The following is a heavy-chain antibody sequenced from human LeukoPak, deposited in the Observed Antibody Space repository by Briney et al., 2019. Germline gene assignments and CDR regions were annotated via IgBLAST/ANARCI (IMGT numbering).Heavy chain of an antibody. CDR3: AKSLGDGVNGNYYFDY. Sequence: GGSLRLSWVASGFTFSSYGMHWVRQAPGKGLEWVAVIWYDGSNKYYADSVKGRFTISRDNSKNTLYLQMNSLRAEDTAVYYCAKSLGDGVNGNYYFDYWGQGTLVTVSS. CDR2: IWYDGSNK. D-gene: IGHD2-21*01. V-gene: IGHV3-33*06. J-gene: IGHJ4*02. CDR1: GFTFSSYG.